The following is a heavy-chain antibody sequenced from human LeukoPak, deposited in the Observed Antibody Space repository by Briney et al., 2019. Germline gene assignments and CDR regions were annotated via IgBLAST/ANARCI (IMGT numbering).Heavy chain of an antibody. V-gene: IGHV4-4*07. Sequence: SETLSLTCTVSVGSLSSYYWSWLRQPAGKELEWIGRIDTSGSTNYNPSLKSRVTMSVDTSKNQFSLKLSSVTAADTAVYYCARALMGSGSGLLFDYWGQGTLVTVSP. CDR3: ARALMGSGSGLLFDY. CDR2: IDTSGST. D-gene: IGHD3-22*01. J-gene: IGHJ4*02. CDR1: VGSLSSYY.